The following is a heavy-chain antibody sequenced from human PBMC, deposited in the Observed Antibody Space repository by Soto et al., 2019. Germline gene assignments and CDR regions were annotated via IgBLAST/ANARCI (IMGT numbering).Heavy chain of an antibody. V-gene: IGHV3-30*18. J-gene: IGHJ4*02. Sequence: QVQLVESGGGVVQPGRSLRLSCAASGFTFSSYGMHWVRQAPGKGLEWVAVISYDGSNKYYADSVKGRFTIYRDNSKNTLYLQMNSLRAEDTDVYYCANPAPLYGEYGDYWGQGTLVTVSS. CDR1: GFTFSSYG. CDR2: ISYDGSNK. D-gene: IGHD4-17*01. CDR3: ANPAPLYGEYGDY.